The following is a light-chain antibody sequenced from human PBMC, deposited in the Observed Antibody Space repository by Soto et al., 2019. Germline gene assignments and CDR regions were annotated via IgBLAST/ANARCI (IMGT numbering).Light chain of an antibody. V-gene: IGKV2-30*02. CDR3: MQGTHWPWT. J-gene: IGKJ1*01. Sequence: DVVLTQSPLSLPVTLGQPASISCRSSESLIHSAGSTYLGWFQQRPGQSPRRLIYEVSDRDSGVPARFSGSGSGTDFTLKISRVEAEDVGVYYCMQGTHWPWTFGQGTEVEIK. CDR1: ESLIHSAGSTY. CDR2: EVS.